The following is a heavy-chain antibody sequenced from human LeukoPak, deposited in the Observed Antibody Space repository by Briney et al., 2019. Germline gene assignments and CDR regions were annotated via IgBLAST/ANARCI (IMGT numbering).Heavy chain of an antibody. Sequence: GGSLRLSCAASGFSFGGYALHWVRQAPGKGLEWVASISWNSGDIVHADSVKGRFTISRGNAKNTLYLQMNSLRAEDTAVYYCARVRSGYYFDYWGQGTLVTVSS. CDR3: ARVRSGYYFDY. D-gene: IGHD3-10*01. J-gene: IGHJ4*02. CDR1: GFSFGGYA. CDR2: ISWNSGDI. V-gene: IGHV3-9*01.